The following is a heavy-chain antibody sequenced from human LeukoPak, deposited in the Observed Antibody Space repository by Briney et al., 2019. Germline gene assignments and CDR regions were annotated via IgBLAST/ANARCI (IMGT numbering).Heavy chain of an antibody. J-gene: IGHJ4*02. CDR2: ISYDGSNK. D-gene: IGHD2-2*02. V-gene: IGHV3-30*18. Sequence: GGSLRLSCAASGFALSSHWMTWVRQAPGKGLEWVAVISYDGSNKYYADSVKGRFTISRDNSKNTLYLQMNSLRAEDTAVYYCAKDYCSSTSCYIFDYWGQGTLVTVSS. CDR3: AKDYCSSTSCYIFDY. CDR1: GFALSSHW.